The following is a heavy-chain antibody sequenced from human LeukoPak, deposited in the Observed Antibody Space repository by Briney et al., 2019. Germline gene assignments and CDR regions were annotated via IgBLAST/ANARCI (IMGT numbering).Heavy chain of an antibody. CDR3: ARVGVTGYSSG. Sequence: GGSLRLSCAASGFTFSSYEMNWVRQAPGKGLEGVSYISSCGSSIYYADSVKGRFTISRDNAKNSLYLQMNSLRAEDTAVYYCARVGVTGYSSGRGQGTLVTVSS. D-gene: IGHD6-19*01. J-gene: IGHJ4*02. CDR1: GFTFSSYE. V-gene: IGHV3-48*03. CDR2: ISSCGSSI.